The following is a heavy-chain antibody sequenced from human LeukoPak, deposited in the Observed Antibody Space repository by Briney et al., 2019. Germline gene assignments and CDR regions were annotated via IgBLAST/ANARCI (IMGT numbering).Heavy chain of an antibody. V-gene: IGHV3-30-3*01. CDR2: ISYDGSNK. J-gene: IGHJ5*02. Sequence: GRSLRLSCAASGFTFSSYAMHWVRQAPGKGLEWVAVISYDGSNKYYADSVKGRFTISRDNSKNTLYLQMNSLKAEDTAVYYCARDFKQQLVLFRGDNWFDPWGQGTLVTVSS. CDR3: ARDFKQQLVLFRGDNWFDP. CDR1: GFTFSSYA. D-gene: IGHD6-13*01.